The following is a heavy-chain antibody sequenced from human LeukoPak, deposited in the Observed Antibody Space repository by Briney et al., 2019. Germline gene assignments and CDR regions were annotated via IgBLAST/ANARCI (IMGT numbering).Heavy chain of an antibody. V-gene: IGHV5-51*01. Sequence: GESLKISCKGSEYFFGSYWIGWVRQMPGKGLEWMGIIYPGDSDTRYSPSFQGQVTISADKSISTAYLQWSILKASDTAMYYCARRGGYDSTTFDYWGQGTLVTVSS. D-gene: IGHD5-12*01. CDR3: ARRGGYDSTTFDY. CDR2: IYPGDSDT. CDR1: EYFFGSYW. J-gene: IGHJ4*02.